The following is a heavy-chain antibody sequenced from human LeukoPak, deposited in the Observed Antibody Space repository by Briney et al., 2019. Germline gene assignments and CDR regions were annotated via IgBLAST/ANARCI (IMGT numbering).Heavy chain of an antibody. V-gene: IGHV3-48*01. Sequence: PGGSLRLSCAASGFTFSNYAINWVRQAPGKGLEWVAYISGTSASIYYADSVKGRFSIARDNAKNSVYLQMNSLRAEDTAVYYCARAEPGGGATTNDYWGQGTLVTVSS. CDR3: ARAEPGGGATTNDY. CDR1: GFTFSNYA. D-gene: IGHD1-26*01. CDR2: ISGTSASI. J-gene: IGHJ4*02.